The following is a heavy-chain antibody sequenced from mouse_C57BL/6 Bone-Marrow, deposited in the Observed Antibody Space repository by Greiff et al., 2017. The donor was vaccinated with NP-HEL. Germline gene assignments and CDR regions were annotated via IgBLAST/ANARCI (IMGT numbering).Heavy chain of an antibody. D-gene: IGHD3-2*02. CDR1: GYTFTSYW. CDR2: IHPNSGST. J-gene: IGHJ4*01. Sequence: QVQLQQPGAELVKPGASVKLSCKASGYTFTSYWMHWVKQRPGQGLEWIGMIHPNSGSTNYNEKFKSKATLTVDKSSSTAYMQLSSLTSEDSAVYYGARETAQATRAMDYWGQGTSVTVSS. V-gene: IGHV1-64*01. CDR3: ARETAQATRAMDY.